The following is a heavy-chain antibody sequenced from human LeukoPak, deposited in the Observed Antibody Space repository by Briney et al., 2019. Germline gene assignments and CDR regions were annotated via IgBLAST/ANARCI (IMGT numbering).Heavy chain of an antibody. CDR1: GFNFSTYG. CDR2: IWYDGSIK. Sequence: GGSLRPSCAASGFNFSTYGMHWVRQAPGKGLEWVAVIWYDGSIKNYADSVKGRFTISRDNSKNTVYLQMDSLRAEDTALYYCARGQQLVKTDWGQGTLVTVSS. V-gene: IGHV3-33*01. J-gene: IGHJ4*02. CDR3: ARGQQLVKTD. D-gene: IGHD6-13*01.